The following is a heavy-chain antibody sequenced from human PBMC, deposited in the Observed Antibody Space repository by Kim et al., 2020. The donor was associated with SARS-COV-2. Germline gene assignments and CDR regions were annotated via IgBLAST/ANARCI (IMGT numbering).Heavy chain of an antibody. V-gene: IGHV5-51*01. CDR3: VRITYGYGQGDC. CDR2: IHPGNSNI. D-gene: IGHD5-18*01. J-gene: IGHJ4*02. Sequence: GESLKISCKGFGYGFSNDWIGWVRQMPGKGLEWMGLIHPGNSNIRYRPSLQGQVTISADKSISTAYLQWSSLEASDTTMYYCVRITYGYGQGDCWGQGTLVTVSS. CDR1: GYGFSNDW.